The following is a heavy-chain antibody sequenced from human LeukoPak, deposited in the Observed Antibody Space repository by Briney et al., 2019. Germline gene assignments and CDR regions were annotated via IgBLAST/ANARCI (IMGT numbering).Heavy chain of an antibody. D-gene: IGHD3-22*01. V-gene: IGHV3-33*03. J-gene: IGHJ5*02. CDR3: AKDHGITMIVVVTPPWFDP. CDR2: VWYDGSKT. CDR1: GFTFSSYA. Sequence: GRSLRLSCAASGFTFSSYAMHWVRQAPGKGLEWVAVVWYDGSKTYSADSVKGRFTISKDNAKNTVYLQMNSLRAEDTAVYYCAKDHGITMIVVVTPPWFDPWGQGTLVTVSS.